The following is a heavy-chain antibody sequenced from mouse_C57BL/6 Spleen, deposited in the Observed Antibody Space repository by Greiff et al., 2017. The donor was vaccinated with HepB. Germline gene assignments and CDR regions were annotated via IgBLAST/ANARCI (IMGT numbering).Heavy chain of an antibody. CDR1: GYTFTSYN. CDR3: ARGDGNYEGYAMDY. Sequence: LQQSGAELVRPGASVKMSCKASGYTFTSYNMHWVKQTPRQGLEWIGAIYPGNGDTSYNQKFKGKATLTVDKSSSTAYMQLSSLTSEDSAVYFCARGDGNYEGYAMDYWGQGTSVTVSS. J-gene: IGHJ4*01. CDR2: IYPGNGDT. D-gene: IGHD2-1*01. V-gene: IGHV1-12*01.